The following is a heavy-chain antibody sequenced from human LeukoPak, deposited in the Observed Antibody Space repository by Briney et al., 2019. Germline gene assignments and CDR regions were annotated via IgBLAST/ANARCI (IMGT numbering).Heavy chain of an antibody. D-gene: IGHD6-13*01. CDR1: GGSISSGGYY. CDR2: IYYSGST. J-gene: IGHJ5*02. Sequence: SETLSLTCTVSGGSISSGGYYWSWIRQHPGKGLEWIGYIYYSGSTYYNPSLKSRVTISVDTSKSQFSLKLSSVTAADTAVYYCARGSSSWLDNWFDPWGQGTLVTVSS. CDR3: ARGSSSWLDNWFDP. V-gene: IGHV4-31*03.